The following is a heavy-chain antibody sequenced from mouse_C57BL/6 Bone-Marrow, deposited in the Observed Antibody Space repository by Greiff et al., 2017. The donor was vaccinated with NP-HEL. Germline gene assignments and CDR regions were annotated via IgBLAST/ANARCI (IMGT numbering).Heavy chain of an antibody. CDR1: GYSITSGYY. J-gene: IGHJ3*01. V-gene: IGHV3-6*01. D-gene: IGHD3-2*02. CDR3: ARQLRLQGGFAD. Sequence: EVQLVESGPGLVKPSQSLSLTCSVTGYSITSGYYWNWIRQFPGNKLEWMGYISYDGSNNYNPSLKNRISITRDTSKNQFFLKLNSVTTEDTATYYCARQLRLQGGFADWGQGTLVTVAA. CDR2: ISYDGSN.